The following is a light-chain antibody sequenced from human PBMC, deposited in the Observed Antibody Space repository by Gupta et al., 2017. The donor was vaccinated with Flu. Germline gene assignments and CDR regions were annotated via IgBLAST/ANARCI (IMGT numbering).Light chain of an antibody. CDR1: QYISTY. CDR3: QQTFNTPHA. J-gene: IGKJ2*01. V-gene: IGKV1-39*01. CDR2: DAS. Sequence: DIQVTQSPSSLFAAVGDRVTITCRASQYISTYLNWYQHKPGKAPNVLIYDASSLPSEVPSRFTGSGSGTDFTLTINSLQPEDSATYYCQQTFNTPHAFGQGTKLEI.